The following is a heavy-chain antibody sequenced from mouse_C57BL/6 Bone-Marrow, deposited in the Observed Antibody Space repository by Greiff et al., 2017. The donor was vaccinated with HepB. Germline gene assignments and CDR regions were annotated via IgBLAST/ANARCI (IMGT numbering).Heavy chain of an antibody. D-gene: IGHD1-1*01. V-gene: IGHV1-64*01. CDR2: IHPNSGST. CDR1: GYTFTSYW. J-gene: IGHJ3*01. CDR3: ARWGYYYGSWFAY. Sequence: QVQLQQSGAELVKPGASVKLSCKASGYTFTSYWMHWVKQRPGQGLEWIGMIHPNSGSTNYNEKFKSKATLTVDKSSSTAYMQLSSLTSEDSAVYYCARWGYYYGSWFAYWGQGTLVTVSA.